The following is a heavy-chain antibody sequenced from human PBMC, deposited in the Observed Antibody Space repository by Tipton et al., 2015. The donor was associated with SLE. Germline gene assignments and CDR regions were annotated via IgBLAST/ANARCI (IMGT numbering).Heavy chain of an antibody. V-gene: IGHV4-59*02. CDR2: IHSSGTT. CDR3: ARDLRSDWNYVLES. CDR1: GGAVIHNY. D-gene: IGHD1-7*01. J-gene: IGHJ4*02. Sequence: TLSLTCSVSGGAVIHNYWSWIRQPPGKGLEWIGYIHSSGTTKYNSSLRSRVTISVDTSKNQFSPKLSSVTVADTAVYFCARDLRSDWNYVLESWGQGTLVTVSS.